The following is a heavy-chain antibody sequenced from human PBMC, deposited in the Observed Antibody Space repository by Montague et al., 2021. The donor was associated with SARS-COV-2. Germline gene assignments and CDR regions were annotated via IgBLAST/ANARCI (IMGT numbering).Heavy chain of an antibody. D-gene: IGHD6-13*01. CDR1: GGSISSSCYS. CDR2: IYYSASN. V-gene: IGHV4-39*07. CDR3: ARDQGYSWCYYYYYGMDV. Sequence: SETLSLTCTVSGGSISSSCYSWVWLRPPPGQGLVWIGCIYYSASNYYTLTIQGRVTISVTTSKNQLSLKLSSVTAADTAVYYCARDQGYSWCYYYYYGMDVWGQGTTVTVSS. J-gene: IGHJ6*02.